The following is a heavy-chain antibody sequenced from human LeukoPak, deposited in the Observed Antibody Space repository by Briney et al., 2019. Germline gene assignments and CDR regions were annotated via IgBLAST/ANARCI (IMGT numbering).Heavy chain of an antibody. D-gene: IGHD3-10*01. Sequence: GASVKVSCKASGYTCTSYHMHWVRQAPGQGLEWMGIINPSGGSTTYAQKFQGRVTMTRDTSTSTVYIELSSLRSEDTAVYYCARGTWFGEFSYWGQGTLVTVSS. V-gene: IGHV1-46*01. J-gene: IGHJ4*02. CDR3: ARGTWFGEFSY. CDR1: GYTCTSYH. CDR2: INPSGGST.